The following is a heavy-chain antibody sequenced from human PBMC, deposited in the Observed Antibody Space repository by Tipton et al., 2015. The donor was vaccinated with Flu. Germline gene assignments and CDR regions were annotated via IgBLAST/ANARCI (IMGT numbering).Heavy chain of an antibody. V-gene: IGHV1-18*01. D-gene: IGHD6-19*01. Sequence: QVQLVQSGAEVKKPGASVKVSCKASGYTFTSYGISWVRQAPGQGLEWMGWISAYNGNTNYAQKLQGRVTMTTDTSTSTAYMELRSLRSDGTAVYYCASVADPSSGWYGGWGGYYYGMDVWGQGTTVTVSS. CDR2: ISAYNGNT. CDR1: GYTFTSYG. J-gene: IGHJ6*02. CDR3: ASVADPSSGWYGGWGGYYYGMDV.